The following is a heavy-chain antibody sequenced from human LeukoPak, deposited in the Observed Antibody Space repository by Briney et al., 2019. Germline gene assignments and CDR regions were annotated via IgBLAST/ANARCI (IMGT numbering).Heavy chain of an antibody. J-gene: IGHJ5*02. V-gene: IGHV1-2*02. CDR1: GYTFTGYY. CDR3: ARDPSGLGSTKGWFDP. Sequence: ASVKVSCKASGYTFTGYYMHWVRQAPGQGLEWMGWINPNSGGTNYAQKFQGRVTMTRDTSISTAYMELSRLRSDDTAVYYCARDPSGLGSTKGWFDPWGQGTLVTVSS. D-gene: IGHD2-15*01. CDR2: INPNSGGT.